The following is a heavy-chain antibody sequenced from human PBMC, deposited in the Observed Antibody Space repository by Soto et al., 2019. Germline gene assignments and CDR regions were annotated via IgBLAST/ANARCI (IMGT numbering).Heavy chain of an antibody. CDR2: IYYSGST. J-gene: IGHJ6*02. D-gene: IGHD2-8*01. Sequence: PSETLSLTCTVSGGSISSYYWSWIRQPPGKGLEWIGYIYYSGSTNYNPSLKSRVTISVDTSKNQFSLKLSSVTAADTAVYYCERNFKGMVYAITPPYYYGMDVWGQGTTVTVSS. CDR1: GGSISSYY. V-gene: IGHV4-59*01. CDR3: ERNFKGMVYAITPPYYYGMDV.